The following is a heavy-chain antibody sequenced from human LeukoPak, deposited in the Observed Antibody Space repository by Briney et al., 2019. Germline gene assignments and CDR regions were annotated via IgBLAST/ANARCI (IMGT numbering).Heavy chain of an antibody. Sequence: SETLSLTCTVSGGSISSSSYYWGWIRQPPGKGLEWIGSIYYSGSTYYNPSLKSRVTISVDTSKNQFSLNLSAVTAADTAVYYCARDAGYDFWTGYPFGYWGQGTLVIVSS. V-gene: IGHV4-39*02. D-gene: IGHD3/OR15-3a*01. CDR2: IYYSGST. CDR3: ARDAGYDFWTGYPFGY. CDR1: GGSISSSSYY. J-gene: IGHJ4*02.